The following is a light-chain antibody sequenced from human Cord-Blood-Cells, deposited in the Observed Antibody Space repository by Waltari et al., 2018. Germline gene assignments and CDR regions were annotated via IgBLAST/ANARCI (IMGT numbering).Light chain of an antibody. V-gene: IGKV1-39*01. CDR2: AAS. Sequence: DIKMTQSPSSLSASVADRDTITCRASQSISSYLNWYQQKPGKAPKLLIYAASSLQSGVPSRFSGSGSGTDFTLTISSLQPEDFATYYCQQSYSTPCTFGQGTKVEIK. J-gene: IGKJ1*01. CDR3: QQSYSTPCT. CDR1: QSISSY.